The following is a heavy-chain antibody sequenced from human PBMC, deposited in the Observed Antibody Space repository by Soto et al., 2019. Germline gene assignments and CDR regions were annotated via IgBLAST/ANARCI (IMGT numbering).Heavy chain of an antibody. Sequence: SETLSLTCTVSGGSISSGDYYWSWIRQPPGKGLEWIGYIYYSGSTCYNPSLKSRVTISVDTSKNQFSLKLSSVTAADTAVYYCARDIVVPAAHNYYYYGMDVWGQGTTVTVSS. CDR3: ARDIVVPAAHNYYYYGMDV. V-gene: IGHV4-30-4*01. J-gene: IGHJ6*02. CDR2: IYYSGST. D-gene: IGHD2-2*01. CDR1: GGSISSGDYY.